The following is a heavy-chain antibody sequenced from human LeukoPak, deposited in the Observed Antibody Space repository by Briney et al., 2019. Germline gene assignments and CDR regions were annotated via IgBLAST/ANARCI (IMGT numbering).Heavy chain of an antibody. CDR1: GFTFSSYS. D-gene: IGHD3-10*01. CDR2: ISSSSSTI. Sequence: AGSLTLSCAASGFTFSSYSMNWVRQAPGKGLEWVSYISSSSSTIYYADSVKGRFTISRDNAKNSLYLQMNSLRDEDTAVYYCARDRIIYRYYGSVSYYYWGQGTLVTVSS. J-gene: IGHJ4*02. CDR3: ARDRIIYRYYGSVSYYY. V-gene: IGHV3-48*02.